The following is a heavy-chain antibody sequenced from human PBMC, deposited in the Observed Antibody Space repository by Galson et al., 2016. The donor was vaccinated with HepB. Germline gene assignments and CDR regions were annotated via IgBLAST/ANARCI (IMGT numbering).Heavy chain of an antibody. J-gene: IGHJ4*02. V-gene: IGHV4-34*01. CDR3: ARSSIMLTGPDGVLDY. CDR1: GGSFSENY. Sequence: LSLTCAVYGGSFSENYWSWIRQPPGKGLEWIGEMNHRGSSNYNPSLKSRVTISVDTSKNQISLNLSSVTAADTAVYYCARSSIMLTGPDGVLDYWGQGTLVTVSS. CDR2: MNHRGSS. D-gene: IGHD3-9*01.